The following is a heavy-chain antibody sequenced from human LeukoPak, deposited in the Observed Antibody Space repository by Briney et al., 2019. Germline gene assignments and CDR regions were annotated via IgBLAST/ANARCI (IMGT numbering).Heavy chain of an antibody. D-gene: IGHD6-13*01. Sequence: GGSLRLSCAASGFTFRSCAMSWVRQAPGKGPEWVSVISGTSDHIHYTDSVKGRFTISRDNSKNTVSLQMNSLRGEDTAVYYCAKGEESAGLYAAFDIWGQGTTVTVSS. J-gene: IGHJ3*02. CDR2: ISGTSDHI. CDR3: AKGEESAGLYAAFDI. CDR1: GFTFRSCA. V-gene: IGHV3-23*01.